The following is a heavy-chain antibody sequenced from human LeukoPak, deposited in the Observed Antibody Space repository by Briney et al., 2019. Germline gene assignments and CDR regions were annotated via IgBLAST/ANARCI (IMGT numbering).Heavy chain of an antibody. CDR3: AREGAAYCGGDCYD. J-gene: IGHJ4*02. CDR1: GGSISSGDYY. Sequence: SETLSLTCTVSGGSISSGDYYWSWIRQPPGKGLEWIGYIYYSGSTYYNPSLKSRVTISVDTSKNQFSLKLSSVTAADTAVYHCAREGAAYCGGDCYDWGQGTLVTVSS. D-gene: IGHD2-21*02. V-gene: IGHV4-30-4*01. CDR2: IYYSGST.